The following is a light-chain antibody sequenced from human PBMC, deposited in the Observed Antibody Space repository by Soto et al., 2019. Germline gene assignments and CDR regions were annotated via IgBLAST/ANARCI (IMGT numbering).Light chain of an antibody. J-gene: IGKJ3*01. Sequence: IPLTQSPSFLSASVGDRVTISCRASQGISSYLAWYQQKPGKAPKLLIYAASTLQSGVPSRFSGSGSGTEFTLTISSLQPEDFATYYCQQLNSYPLFTFGPGTKVDVK. CDR2: AAS. CDR1: QGISSY. CDR3: QQLNSYPLFT. V-gene: IGKV1-9*01.